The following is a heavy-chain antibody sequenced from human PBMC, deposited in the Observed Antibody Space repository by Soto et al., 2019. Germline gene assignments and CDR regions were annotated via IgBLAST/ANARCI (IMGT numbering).Heavy chain of an antibody. D-gene: IGHD4-17*01. CDR1: GGSISNDY. J-gene: IGHJ4*02. Sequence: SETLSLTCTVSGGSISNDYWSWTRQPPGKGLEWIGDIHYSGSTNYNPSLRSRVTTSVDTSKNQFSLKLSSVTAADTAVYYCARGADNGDAFLDYWGQGALVTVSS. CDR3: ARGADNGDAFLDY. V-gene: IGHV4-59*01. CDR2: IHYSGST.